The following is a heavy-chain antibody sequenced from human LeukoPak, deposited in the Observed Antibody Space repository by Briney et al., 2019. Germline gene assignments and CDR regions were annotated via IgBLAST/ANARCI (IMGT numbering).Heavy chain of an antibody. J-gene: IGHJ4*02. V-gene: IGHV4-34*01. CDR2: INHSGST. CDR3: ARGIGGWYNVHYFDY. Sequence: SETLSLTCAVYGGSFSGYYWSWIRQPPGKGLELIGEINHSGSTNYNPSLKSRVTISVDTSKNQFSLKLSSVTAADTAVYYCARGIGGWYNVHYFDYWGQGTLVTVSS. CDR1: GGSFSGYY. D-gene: IGHD6-19*01.